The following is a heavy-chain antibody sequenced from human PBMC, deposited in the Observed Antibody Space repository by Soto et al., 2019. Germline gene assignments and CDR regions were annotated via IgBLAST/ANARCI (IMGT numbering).Heavy chain of an antibody. CDR3: ARGLQWQLVPFDY. V-gene: IGHV1-8*01. CDR2: MNPESGNT. CDR1: GYTVTSYD. Sequence: ASVKVSCKASGYTVTSYDIIWVRQATGQGLGWMGWMNPESGNTGYAQKFRGRVTMTRNTSTSTAYMELSSLTSEDTAVYYCARGLQWQLVPFDYWGQGTLVTVSS. D-gene: IGHD6-6*01. J-gene: IGHJ4*02.